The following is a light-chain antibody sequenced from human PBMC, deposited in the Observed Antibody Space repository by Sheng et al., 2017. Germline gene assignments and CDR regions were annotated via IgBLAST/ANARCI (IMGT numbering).Light chain of an antibody. CDR1: QGIYSY. CDR3: QKYNGAPFT. J-gene: IGKJ3*01. Sequence: DIQMTQSPSSLSASVGDRVTITCRASQGIYSYLAWYQQRPGKVPKLLIYAASTLQSGVPSRFSGSGSGTDFTLTISGLQPEDVATYYCQKYNGAPFTFGPGTKVDI. CDR2: AAS. V-gene: IGKV1-27*01.